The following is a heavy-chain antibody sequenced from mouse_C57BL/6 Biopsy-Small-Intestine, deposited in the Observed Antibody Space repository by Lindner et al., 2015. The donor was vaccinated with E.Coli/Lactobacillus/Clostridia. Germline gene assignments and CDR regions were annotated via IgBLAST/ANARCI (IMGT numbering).Heavy chain of an antibody. D-gene: IGHD2-4*01. Sequence: VQLQESGGGSVQPKGSLKLSCAASGFSFNTYAMNWVRQAPGKGLEWVARIRSKSNNYATYYADSVKDRFTISRDDSESMLYLQMNNLKTEDTAMYYCVRYDYDYYAMDYWGQGTSVTVSS. V-gene: IGHV10-1*01. CDR2: IRSKSNNYAT. CDR3: VRYDYDYYAMDY. J-gene: IGHJ4*01. CDR1: GFSFNTYA.